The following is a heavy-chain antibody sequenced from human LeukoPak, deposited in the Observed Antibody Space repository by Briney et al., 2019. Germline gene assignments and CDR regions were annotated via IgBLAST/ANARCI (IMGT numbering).Heavy chain of an antibody. Sequence: SETLTLTCTVSGGSISSSSYYWGWIRQPPGKGLEWIGSICYSGSTYYNPSLKSRVTISVDTSKNQFSLKLSSVTAADTAVYYCARHRTMAGWDLLRYYYYMDVWRKGTTVTVSS. CDR2: ICYSGST. D-gene: IGHD1-26*01. J-gene: IGHJ6*03. CDR3: ARHRTMAGWDLLRYYYYMDV. V-gene: IGHV4-39*01. CDR1: GGSISSSSYY.